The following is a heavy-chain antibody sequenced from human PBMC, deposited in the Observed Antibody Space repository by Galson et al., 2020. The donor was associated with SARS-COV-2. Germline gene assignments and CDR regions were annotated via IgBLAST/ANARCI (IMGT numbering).Heavy chain of an antibody. Sequence: SETLSLTCSVSGGTITSGGYYWTWIRQVPGKGLQWIRYIYSVRNMYYNPSLKSRALISMDTSKNQFPLKLTSVTAADTAIYYCARDPDSGDFGGPPGYWGQGALVTVSA. D-gene: IGHD4-17*01. CDR3: ARDPDSGDFGGPPGY. CDR1: GGTITSGGYY. V-gene: IGHV4-31*03. J-gene: IGHJ4*02. CDR2: IYSVRNM.